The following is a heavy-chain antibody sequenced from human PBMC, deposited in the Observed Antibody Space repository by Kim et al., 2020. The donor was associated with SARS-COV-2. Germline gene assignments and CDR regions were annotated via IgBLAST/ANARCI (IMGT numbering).Heavy chain of an antibody. D-gene: IGHD3-10*01. CDR2: ISYDGSNK. Sequence: GGSLRLSCAASGFTFSSYAMHWVRQAPGKGLEWVAVISYDGSNKYYADSVKGRFTISRDNSKNTLYLQMNSLRAEDTAVYYCARGRRAYGSGSYSPSDYWGQGTLVTVSS. CDR1: GFTFSSYA. V-gene: IGHV3-30*04. CDR3: ARGRRAYGSGSYSPSDY. J-gene: IGHJ4*02.